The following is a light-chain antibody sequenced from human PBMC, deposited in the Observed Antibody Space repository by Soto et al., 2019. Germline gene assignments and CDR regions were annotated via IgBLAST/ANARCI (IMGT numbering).Light chain of an antibody. CDR2: DAS. CDR3: QQYNSYWT. J-gene: IGKJ1*01. Sequence: SPSAVSSKKKDRVTITCRASQSISSWLAWYQQKPGKAPKLLIYDASSLESGVPSRFSGSGSGTEFTLTISSLQADDFVTYYGQQYNSYWTFGQGTKVDIK. V-gene: IGKV1-5*01. CDR1: QSISSW.